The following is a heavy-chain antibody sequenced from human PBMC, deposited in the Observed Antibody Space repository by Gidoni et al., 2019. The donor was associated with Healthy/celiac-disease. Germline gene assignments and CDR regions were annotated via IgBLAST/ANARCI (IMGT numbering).Heavy chain of an antibody. CDR3: ARGDTAMAPYYYYGIDV. CDR2: INTNTGNS. V-gene: IGHV7-4-1*02. Sequence: QVQLVQSGSELKKPGASVTVSCKASGYTFTSYAMNWVRQRPGQGLEWMGWINTNTGNSTYAQGLTGRFVFSLDTSVSTAYLQIISLKAEDTAVYYCARGDTAMAPYYYYGIDVWGQGTTVTVSS. D-gene: IGHD5-18*01. J-gene: IGHJ6*02. CDR1: GYTFTSYA.